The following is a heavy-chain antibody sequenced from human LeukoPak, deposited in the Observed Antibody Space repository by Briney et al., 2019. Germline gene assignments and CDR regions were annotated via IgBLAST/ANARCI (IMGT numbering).Heavy chain of an antibody. CDR3: ARPIASYYYGSGSYYRY. Sequence: SETLSLTCTVSGGSISNKYWSWIRQPPGKGLEWIGEINHSGSTNYNPSLKSRVTISVDTSKNQFSLKLSSVTAADTAVYYCARPIASYYYGSGSYYRYWGQGTLVTVSS. CDR1: GGSISNKY. CDR2: INHSGST. D-gene: IGHD3-10*01. J-gene: IGHJ4*02. V-gene: IGHV4-34*01.